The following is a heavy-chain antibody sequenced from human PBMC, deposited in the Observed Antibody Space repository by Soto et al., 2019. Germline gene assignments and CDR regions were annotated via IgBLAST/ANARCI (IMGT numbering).Heavy chain of an antibody. CDR2: IXPXXXTX. V-gene: IGHV1-69*13. J-gene: IGHJ4*02. Sequence: SVKVSCKASGGTFSSYAISLVRQAPGQGLEWMGXIXPXXXTXNXAXKXXXXVTITADESTSTAYMELSRLRSEDTAVYYCAHSGAYYDSSGPQANWGQGTLVTVSS. CDR3: AHSGAYYDSSGPQAN. CDR1: GGTFSSYA. D-gene: IGHD3-22*01.